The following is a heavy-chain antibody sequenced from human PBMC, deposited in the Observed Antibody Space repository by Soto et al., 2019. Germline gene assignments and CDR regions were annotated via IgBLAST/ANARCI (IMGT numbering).Heavy chain of an antibody. CDR1: GFTVSSNY. Sequence: PGGSLRLSCAASGFTVSSNYMSWARQAPGKGLEWVSVIYSGGSTYYADSVKGRFTISRDNSKNTLYLQMNSLRAEDTAVYYCARGLGVVPAATNWFDPWGQGTLVTVSS. D-gene: IGHD2-2*01. V-gene: IGHV3-66*01. CDR2: IYSGGST. CDR3: ARGLGVVPAATNWFDP. J-gene: IGHJ5*02.